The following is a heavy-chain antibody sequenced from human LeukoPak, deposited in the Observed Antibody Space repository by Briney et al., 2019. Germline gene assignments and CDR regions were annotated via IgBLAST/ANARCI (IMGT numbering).Heavy chain of an antibody. Sequence: SETLSLTCSVSGGSISSSTTYYWGWIRQPPGKGREWIGNIYYTGSTYYNPSLKSRVTISVDTSKNQFSLKLSSVTAADTAVYYCARDLSDCGGDCSAFDSWGQGTLVTVSS. CDR1: GGSISSSTTYY. CDR3: ARDLSDCGGDCSAFDS. J-gene: IGHJ4*02. V-gene: IGHV4-39*07. D-gene: IGHD2-21*02. CDR2: IYYTGST.